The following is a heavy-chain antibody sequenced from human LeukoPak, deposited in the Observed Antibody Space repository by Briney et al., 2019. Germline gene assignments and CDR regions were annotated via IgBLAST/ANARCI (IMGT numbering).Heavy chain of an antibody. D-gene: IGHD3-22*01. CDR1: GFTFSSYG. CDR2: ISYDGSNK. CDR3: AKLVDSCGYYSYDAFDI. J-gene: IGHJ3*02. V-gene: IGHV3-30*18. Sequence: GGSLRLSCAASGFTFSSYGMHWVRQAPGKGLEWVAVISYDGSNKYYADSVKGRFTISRDNSKNTLYLQMNSLRAEDTAVYYCAKLVDSCGYYSYDAFDIWGQGTMVTVSS.